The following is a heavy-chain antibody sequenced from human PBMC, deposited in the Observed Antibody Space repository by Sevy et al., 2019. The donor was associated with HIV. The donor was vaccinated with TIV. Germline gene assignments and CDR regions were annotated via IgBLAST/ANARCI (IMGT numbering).Heavy chain of an antibody. CDR2: IYSGGST. V-gene: IGHV3-53*01. CDR1: GFTVSSNY. Sequence: GSLRLSCAASGFTVSSNYMSWVRQAPGKGLEWVSVIYSGGSTYYADSVKGRFTISRDNSKNTLYLQMNSLRAEDTAVYYCARDYDFWSGNNAYYYGMDVWGQGTTVTVS. J-gene: IGHJ6*02. CDR3: ARDYDFWSGNNAYYYGMDV. D-gene: IGHD3-3*01.